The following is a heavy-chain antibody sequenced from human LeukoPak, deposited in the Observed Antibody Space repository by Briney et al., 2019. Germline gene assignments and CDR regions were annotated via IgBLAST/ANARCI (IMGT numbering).Heavy chain of an antibody. CDR1: GGSISSYY. J-gene: IGHJ1*01. V-gene: IGHV4-59*01. CDR2: IYYSGST. D-gene: IGHD6-19*01. CDR3: ARVDGSGWWEPFQH. Sequence: SETLSLTCTVSGGSISSYYWSWLRQPPGKGLEWIGYIYYSGSTNYNPSLKSRVTISVDTSKNQFSLKLSSVTAADTAVYYCARVDGSGWWEPFQHWGQGTLVTVSS.